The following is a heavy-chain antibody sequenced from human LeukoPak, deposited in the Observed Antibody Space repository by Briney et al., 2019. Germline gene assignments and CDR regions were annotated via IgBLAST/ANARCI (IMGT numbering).Heavy chain of an antibody. Sequence: SVKVSCKAPGGTFSSYAISWVRQAPGQGLEWLGGIIPIFGTANYAQKFQGRVTITTDESTSTAYMELSSLRSEDTAVYYCAGGVNCTNGVCYTHYFDYWGQGTLVTVSS. CDR2: IIPIFGTA. CDR1: GGTFSSYA. V-gene: IGHV1-69*05. CDR3: AGGVNCTNGVCYTHYFDY. J-gene: IGHJ4*02. D-gene: IGHD2-8*01.